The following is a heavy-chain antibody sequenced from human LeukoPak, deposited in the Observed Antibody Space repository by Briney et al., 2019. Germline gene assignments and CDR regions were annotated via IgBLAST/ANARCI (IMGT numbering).Heavy chain of an antibody. J-gene: IGHJ3*02. CDR3: AGEAGLSRDAFDI. Sequence: GGSLRLSCAASGFTFSSYAMHWVRQAPGKGLEWVAVISYDGSNKYYADSVKGRFTISRDNSKNTLYLQMNSLRAEDTAMYYCAGEAGLSRDAFDIWGQGTMVTVSS. CDR2: ISYDGSNK. D-gene: IGHD2-2*01. V-gene: IGHV3-30-3*01. CDR1: GFTFSSYA.